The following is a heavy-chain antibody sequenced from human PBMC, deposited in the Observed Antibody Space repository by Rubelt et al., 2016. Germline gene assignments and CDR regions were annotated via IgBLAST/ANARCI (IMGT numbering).Heavy chain of an antibody. CDR2: INHRGSA. CDR1: GGSFSGYY. J-gene: IGHJ6*02. CDR3: ARGRRGSSSWLGRDYYGMDV. D-gene: IGHD6-13*01. V-gene: IGHV4-34*01. Sequence: QVQLQQWGAGLLKPSETLSLTCAVYGGSFSGYYWSWIRQPPGKGLEWIGEINHRGSANYHPSLKSRVTISVDTSKNQFSLKLSSVTAADTAVYYCARGRRGSSSWLGRDYYGMDVWGQGTTVTVSS.